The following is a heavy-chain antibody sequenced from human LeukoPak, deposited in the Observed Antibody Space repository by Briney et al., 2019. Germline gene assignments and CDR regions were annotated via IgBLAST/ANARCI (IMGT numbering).Heavy chain of an antibody. Sequence: GGSLRLSCAVSGFPFSIYWVHWARQAPGKGPVWVSRINPDGSWTSYADSVKGRFTISRDNAKNILYLQMNSLTAEDTAVNYCSVDTFGPHDYWGQGTLVTVS. V-gene: IGHV3-74*01. CDR2: INPDGSWT. J-gene: IGHJ4*02. D-gene: IGHD5-18*01. CDR3: SVDTFGPHDY. CDR1: GFPFSIYW.